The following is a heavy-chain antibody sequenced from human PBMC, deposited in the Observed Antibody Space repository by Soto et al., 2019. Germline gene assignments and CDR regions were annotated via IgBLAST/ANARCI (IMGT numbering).Heavy chain of an antibody. V-gene: IGHV3-53*01. CDR3: ARGISLAFDY. D-gene: IGHD5-12*01. J-gene: IGHJ4*02. CDR1: GFTVSSNY. Sequence: GGSLRLSCPASGFTVSSNYMSWVRQAPGKGLEWVSVIYSGGSTYYADSVKGRFTISRDNSKNTLYLQMNSLRAEGTAVYYCARGISLAFDYWGQGTLVTVSS. CDR2: IYSGGST.